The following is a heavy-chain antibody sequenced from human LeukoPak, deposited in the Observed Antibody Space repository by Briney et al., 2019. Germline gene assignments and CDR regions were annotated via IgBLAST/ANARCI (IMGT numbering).Heavy chain of an antibody. CDR3: ARDPLALGYSYGYYYYYMDV. CDR2: INPNSGGT. CDR1: GYTFTGYY. D-gene: IGHD5-18*01. J-gene: IGHJ6*03. Sequence: ASVKVSCKASGYTFTGYYMHWVRQAPGQGLEWMGWINPNSGGTNYAQKFQGRVTMTRDTSISTAYMELSRLRSDDTAVYYCARDPLALGYSYGYYYYYMDVWGKGTTVTISS. V-gene: IGHV1-2*02.